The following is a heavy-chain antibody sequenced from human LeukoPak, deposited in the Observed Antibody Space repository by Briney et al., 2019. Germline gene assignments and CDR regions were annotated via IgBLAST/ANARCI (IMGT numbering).Heavy chain of an antibody. J-gene: IGHJ6*02. V-gene: IGHV1-2*02. D-gene: IGHD3-3*01. CDR2: INPNSGGT. CDR1: GYTFTGYY. CDR3: ARDLLYYDFWSGYYPPGGVYGMDV. Sequence: ASVKVSCKASGYTFTGYYMHWVRQAPGQGLEWMGWINPNSGGTNYAQKFQGRVTMTRDTSISTAYMELSRLRSDGTAVYYCARDLLYYDFWSGYYPPGGVYGMDVWGQGTTVTVSS.